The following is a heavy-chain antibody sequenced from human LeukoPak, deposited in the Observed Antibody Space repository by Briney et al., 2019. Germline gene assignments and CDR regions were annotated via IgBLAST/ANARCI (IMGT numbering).Heavy chain of an antibody. CDR1: GLTFSSYA. CDR3: AKGVVVTNKFDY. CDR2: ISGSGGST. D-gene: IGHD2-21*02. Sequence: GGSLRLSCAASGLTFSSYAMSWARQAPGKGLEWVSAISGSGGSTYYADSVKGRFTISRDNAKNTLYRQMNSLRAEDTAVYYCAKGVVVTNKFDYWGQGTLVTVSS. J-gene: IGHJ4*02. V-gene: IGHV3-23*01.